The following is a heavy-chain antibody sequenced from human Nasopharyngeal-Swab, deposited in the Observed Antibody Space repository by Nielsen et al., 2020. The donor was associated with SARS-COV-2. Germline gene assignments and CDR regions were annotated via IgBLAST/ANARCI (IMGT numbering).Heavy chain of an antibody. Sequence: GESLKISCAASGFTFSSYATSWVRQAPGKGLEWVSAISGSGGSTYYADSVKGRFTISRDNSKNTLYLQMNSLRAEDTAVYYCAKDDTLFDYWGQGTLVTVSS. CDR1: GFTFSSYA. V-gene: IGHV3-23*01. J-gene: IGHJ4*02. CDR2: ISGSGGST. CDR3: AKDDTLFDY.